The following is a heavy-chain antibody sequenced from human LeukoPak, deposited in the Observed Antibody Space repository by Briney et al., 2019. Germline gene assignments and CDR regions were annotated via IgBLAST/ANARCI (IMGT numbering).Heavy chain of an antibody. Sequence: SETLSLTCTVSGGSISGYYWNWIRQPAGKGLEWIGSIYHSGSTYYNPSLKSRVTISVDTSRNQFSLKLSSVTAADTAVYYCARDRYYYDSSGRRHDAFDIWGQGTMVTVSS. CDR1: GGSISGYY. CDR3: ARDRYYYDSSGRRHDAFDI. V-gene: IGHV4-4*07. J-gene: IGHJ3*02. CDR2: IYHSGST. D-gene: IGHD3-22*01.